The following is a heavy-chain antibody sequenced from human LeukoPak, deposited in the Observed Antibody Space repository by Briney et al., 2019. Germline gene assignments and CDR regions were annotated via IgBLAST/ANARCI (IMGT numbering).Heavy chain of an antibody. Sequence: GGSLRLSCAASGFTFSSYSMNWVRQAPGKGLEWVSGIIPSGHTTYYADSVRGRFTISRDNSRNTLYLQMNSLRAEDTAVYYCAKDDRWLQFCCWGQGTLVTVSS. D-gene: IGHD5-24*01. J-gene: IGHJ4*02. V-gene: IGHV3-23*01. CDR2: IIPSGHTT. CDR3: AKDDRWLQFCC. CDR1: GFTFSSYS.